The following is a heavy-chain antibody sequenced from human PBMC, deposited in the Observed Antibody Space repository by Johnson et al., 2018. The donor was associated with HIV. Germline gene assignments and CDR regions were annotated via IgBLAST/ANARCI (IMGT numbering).Heavy chain of an antibody. CDR1: EFTFSNYA. D-gene: IGHD3-10*01. V-gene: IGHV3-30-3*02. CDR2: ISYDGSNK. J-gene: IGHJ3*02. Sequence: VQLVESGGGVVQPGGSLRLSCAASEFTFSNYAMHWVRQAPGKGLEWVAVISYDGSNKYYADSVKGRFTISRDNSKNTLYLQMNSLSAEDTAVYYCAKNDRNYYDTWGQGTMVTVSS. CDR3: AKNDRNYYDT.